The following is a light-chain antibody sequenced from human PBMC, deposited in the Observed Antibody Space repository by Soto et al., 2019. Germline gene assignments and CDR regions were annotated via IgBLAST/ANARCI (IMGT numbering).Light chain of an antibody. CDR3: SSYTSSSTLV. CDR2: EVS. Sequence: QSALTQPASVSGSPGQSITISCTGTSGDVGYDNFVSWYQQLPGKPPKLMIYEVSNRCSGVSNRCSGSKSGNTASLPISALQAEDEADYYCSSYTSSSTLVFGGGTKLTVL. CDR1: SGDVGYDNF. J-gene: IGLJ2*01. V-gene: IGLV2-14*01.